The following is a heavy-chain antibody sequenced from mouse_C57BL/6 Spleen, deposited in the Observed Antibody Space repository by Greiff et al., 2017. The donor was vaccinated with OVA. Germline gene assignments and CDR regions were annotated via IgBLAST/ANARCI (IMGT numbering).Heavy chain of an antibody. J-gene: IGHJ1*03. CDR1: GFTFSDYG. V-gene: IGHV5-17*01. CDR3: ASSYYYGSSYWYFDV. D-gene: IGHD1-1*01. CDR2: ISSGSSTI. Sequence: EVKVEESGGGLVKPGGSLKLSCAASGFTFSDYGMHWVRQAPEKGLEWVAYISSGSSTIYYADTVKGRFTISRDNAKNTLFLQMTSLRSEDTAMYYCASSYYYGSSYWYFDVWGTGTTVTVSS.